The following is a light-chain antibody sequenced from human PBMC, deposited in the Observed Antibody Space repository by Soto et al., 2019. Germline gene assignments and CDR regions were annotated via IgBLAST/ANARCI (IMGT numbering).Light chain of an antibody. CDR1: QGISSY. J-gene: IGKJ1*01. CDR3: QQYYSYPPGT. V-gene: IGKV1-8*01. Sequence: AIRMTQSPSSLSASTGDRVTITCRASQGISSYLAWYQQKPGKAPKLLIYAASTLQSGVPSRFSGSGSGTDFTLTISCLQSEDFATYYGQQYYSYPPGTFGQGTKVEIE. CDR2: AAS.